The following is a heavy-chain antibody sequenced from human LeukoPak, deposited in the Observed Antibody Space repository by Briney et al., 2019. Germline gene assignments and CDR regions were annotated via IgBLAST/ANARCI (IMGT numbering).Heavy chain of an antibody. CDR1: GGSISSYY. V-gene: IGHV4-59*01. Sequence: SETLSLTCTVSGGSISSYYWSWIRQPPGKGLEWIGYIYYSGSTNYNPSPKSRVTISVDTSKNQFSLKLSSVTAADTAVYYCARFRLVVTASAAWGFDPWGQGTLVTVSS. D-gene: IGHD2-21*02. CDR3: ARFRLVVTASAAWGFDP. CDR2: IYYSGST. J-gene: IGHJ5*02.